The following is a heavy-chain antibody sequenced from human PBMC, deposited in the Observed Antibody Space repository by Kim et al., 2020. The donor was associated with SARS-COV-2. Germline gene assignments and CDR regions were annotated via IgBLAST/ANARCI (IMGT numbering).Heavy chain of an antibody. Sequence: ASVKVSCQAYGYSFTSYAMNWVRQAPGQGLEWMGWINTNTGNPTYAQGFTGRFVFSLDTSVSTAYLQISSLKAEDTGVYYCAKGGWGSYGEYWGQGTLVTVSA. CDR3: AKGGWGSYGEY. CDR2: INTNTGNP. D-gene: IGHD3-16*01. CDR1: GYSFTSYA. J-gene: IGHJ4*02. V-gene: IGHV7-4-1*02.